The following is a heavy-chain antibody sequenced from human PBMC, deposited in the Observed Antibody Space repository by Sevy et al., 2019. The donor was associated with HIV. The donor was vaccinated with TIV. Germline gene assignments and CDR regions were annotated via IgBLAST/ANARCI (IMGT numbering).Heavy chain of an antibody. Sequence: GGSLRLSCAASGFTFSSYAMSWVRQAPGKGLEWLSVITRDGGSTYYADAVKGRFTISRDNSKNTLYLQMNRLRVEDTAVYYCENYGDYGYHYYGMDVWGQGTTVTVSS. CDR3: ENYGDYGYHYYGMDV. J-gene: IGHJ6*02. V-gene: IGHV3-23*01. D-gene: IGHD4-17*01. CDR2: ITRDGGST. CDR1: GFTFSSYA.